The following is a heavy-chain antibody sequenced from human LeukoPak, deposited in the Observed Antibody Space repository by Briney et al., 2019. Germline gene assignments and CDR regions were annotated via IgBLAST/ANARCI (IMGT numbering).Heavy chain of an antibody. CDR2: ISSSSSYI. J-gene: IGHJ4*02. Sequence: GGSLRLSCAASGFTFSSYSMNWVRQAPGKGLEWVSSISSSSSYIYYADSVKGRFTISRDNAKNSLYLQMNSLRAEDTAVYYCARDRGGWYGRPSYPDYWGQGTLVTVSS. V-gene: IGHV3-21*01. CDR3: ARDRGGWYGRPSYPDY. CDR1: GFTFSSYS. D-gene: IGHD6-19*01.